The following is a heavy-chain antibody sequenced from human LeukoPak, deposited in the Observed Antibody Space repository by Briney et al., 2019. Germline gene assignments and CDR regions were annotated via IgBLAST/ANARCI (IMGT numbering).Heavy chain of an antibody. CDR1: GYTFTSYD. V-gene: IGHV1-8*01. D-gene: IGHD2-2*01. CDR2: MNPNSGNT. Sequence: ASVKVSCKASGYTFTSYDINWVRQATGQGLEWMGWMNPNSGNTGYAQKFQGRVTMTRNTSISTAYMELSSLRSEDTAVYYCARGRLVVGHYYYYYMDVWGKGTTVTVSS. CDR3: ARGRLVVGHYYYYYMDV. J-gene: IGHJ6*03.